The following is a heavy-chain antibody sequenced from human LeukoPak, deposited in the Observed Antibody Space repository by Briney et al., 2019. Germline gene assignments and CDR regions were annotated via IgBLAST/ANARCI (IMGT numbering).Heavy chain of an antibody. Sequence: GGSLRLSCAASGFTVSNYYMSWVRQAPGKGLEWVSVLYSGGTTHYADSVKGRFTISRDNSKNTLFLQMDSLGPEDTAVYYCVRGTWFDPWGQGTLVTVSS. D-gene: IGHD1-1*01. CDR1: GFTVSNYY. CDR2: LYSGGTT. CDR3: VRGTWFDP. J-gene: IGHJ5*02. V-gene: IGHV3-53*01.